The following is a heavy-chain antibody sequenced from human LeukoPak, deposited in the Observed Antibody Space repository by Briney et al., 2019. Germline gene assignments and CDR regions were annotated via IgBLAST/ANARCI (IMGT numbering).Heavy chain of an antibody. V-gene: IGHV3-49*04. CDR3: TRAQRFLEWLRMDY. D-gene: IGHD3-3*01. CDR2: IRSKHYGGTT. J-gene: IGHJ4*02. Sequence: GGSLRLSCTVSGFTFGDYAMSWVRRAPGKGLEWVGFIRSKHYGGTTEYAASVKGRFIISRDDFETVAYLQMNSLKIEDTAVYYCTRAQRFLEWLRMDYWGQGALVTVSS. CDR1: GFTFGDYA.